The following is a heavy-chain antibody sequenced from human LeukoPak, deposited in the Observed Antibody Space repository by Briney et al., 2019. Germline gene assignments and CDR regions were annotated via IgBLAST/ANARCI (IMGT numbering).Heavy chain of an antibody. CDR1: GYSFTKYW. D-gene: IGHD6-13*01. J-gene: IGHJ4*02. CDR2: IYPGDSDT. CDR3: ARLRRHSSSWYEGPYYFDY. V-gene: IGHV5-51*01. Sequence: GESLKISCKGSGYSFTKYWIGWVRQKPGKGLEWMGIIYPGDSDTRYSPSFQGQVTISADKSISTAYLQWSSLKASDTAMYYCARLRRHSSSWYEGPYYFDYWGQGTLVTVSS.